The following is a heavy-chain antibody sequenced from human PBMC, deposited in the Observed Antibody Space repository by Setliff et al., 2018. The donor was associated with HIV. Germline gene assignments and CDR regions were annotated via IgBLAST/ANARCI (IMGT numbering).Heavy chain of an antibody. J-gene: IGHJ6*02. CDR3: AIDGLSYNILPGSIAYFHSGMDV. CDR2: ISASNGYT. Sequence: ASVKVSCKASGYTFSSYGISWVRQAPGQGLEWMGWISASNGYTHYAQKFRDRVTLTTDTSTSTAYMELRSLTSDDTAVYYCAIDGLSYNILPGSIAYFHSGMDVWGQGTTVTVSS. V-gene: IGHV1-18*01. CDR1: GYTFSSYG. D-gene: IGHD3-9*01.